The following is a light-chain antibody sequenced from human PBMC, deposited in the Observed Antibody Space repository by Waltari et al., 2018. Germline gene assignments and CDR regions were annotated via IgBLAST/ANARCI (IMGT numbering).Light chain of an antibody. Sequence: EIVMTQSLATLSVSPGERATISCRSSQSVRSHLDWYQQKPGQAPRLLIYGISTGATGVPARFSGSGSGTEFTLTISSLQSEDFAVYYCQQHNNWPLTFGQGTKVEIK. J-gene: IGKJ1*01. CDR3: QQHNNWPLT. CDR2: GIS. CDR1: QSVRSH. V-gene: IGKV3-15*01.